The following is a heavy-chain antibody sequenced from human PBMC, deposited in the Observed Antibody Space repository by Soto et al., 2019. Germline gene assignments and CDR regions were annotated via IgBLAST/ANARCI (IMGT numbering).Heavy chain of an antibody. V-gene: IGHV1-18*01. CDR3: TSERLTLNTSLILDY. J-gene: IGHJ4*02. CDR1: GYTFTNYG. D-gene: IGHD2-2*01. CDR2: ISAYSGST. Sequence: ASVKVSCKASGYTFTNYGIAWVRQAPGQGLEWMGWISAYSGSTDYAPKLQGRVTMTTDTSTSTVYMELRDLRSDDTAVYYCTSERLTLNTSLILDYWGQGTLVTGSS.